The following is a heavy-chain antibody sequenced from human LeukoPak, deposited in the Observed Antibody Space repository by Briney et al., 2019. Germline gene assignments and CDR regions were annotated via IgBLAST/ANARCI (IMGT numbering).Heavy chain of an antibody. J-gene: IGHJ4*02. CDR2: ISGSGYST. CDR1: GFTFSNYA. V-gene: IGHV3-23*01. D-gene: IGHD3-9*01. Sequence: GGSLRLSCAASGFTFSNYAMSWVRQAPGKGLEWVSGISGSGYSTYYADSVKGRFTISRDNSKNTLYLQMNSLRAEDTAVYYCAKGDDILTGDFDYWGQGTLVTVSS. CDR3: AKGDDILTGDFDY.